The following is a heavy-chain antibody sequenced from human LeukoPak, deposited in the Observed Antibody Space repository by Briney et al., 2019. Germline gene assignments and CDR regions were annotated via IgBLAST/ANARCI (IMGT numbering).Heavy chain of an antibody. J-gene: IGHJ4*02. CDR2: IKQDGSEK. V-gene: IGHV3-7*01. CDR1: GFTFSSYW. D-gene: IGHD5-18*01. CDR3: ARVGGRYSPIGY. Sequence: PGESLRLSCAASGFTFSSYWMSWVRQAPGKGLEWVASIKQDGSEKYYVDSVKGRFTISRDNAENSLYLQMNSLRAEDTAVYYCARVGGRYSPIGYWGQGTLVTVSS.